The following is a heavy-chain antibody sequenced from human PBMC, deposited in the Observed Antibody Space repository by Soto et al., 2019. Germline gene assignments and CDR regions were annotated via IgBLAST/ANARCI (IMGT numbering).Heavy chain of an antibody. Sequence: ASVKVSCKASGYTFTSYGISWVRQAPGQGLEWMGWISAYNGNTNYAQKLQGRVTMTTDTSKSTAYMELRSLRSDDTAVYYCVSVSLYDFWSGYYDYYMDVWGKGTTVTVSS. CDR1: GYTFTSYG. CDR3: VSVSLYDFWSGYYDYYMDV. D-gene: IGHD3-3*01. CDR2: ISAYNGNT. V-gene: IGHV1-18*01. J-gene: IGHJ6*03.